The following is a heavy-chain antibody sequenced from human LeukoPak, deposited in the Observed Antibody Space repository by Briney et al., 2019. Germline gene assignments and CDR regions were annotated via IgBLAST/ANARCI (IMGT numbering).Heavy chain of an antibody. CDR1: GYTFTSYD. Sequence: PLASVKVSCKASGYTFTSYDINWVRQATGQGLEWMGWMNPNSGNTGYAQKFQGRVTMTRNTSISTAYMELSSLRSEDTAVYYCARMCSSTSCYFVRDYYYGMDVWGQGTTVTVSS. J-gene: IGHJ6*02. CDR3: ARMCSSTSCYFVRDYYYGMDV. V-gene: IGHV1-8*01. CDR2: MNPNSGNT. D-gene: IGHD2-2*01.